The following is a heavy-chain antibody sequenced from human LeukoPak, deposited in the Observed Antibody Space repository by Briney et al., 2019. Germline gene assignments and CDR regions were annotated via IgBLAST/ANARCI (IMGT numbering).Heavy chain of an antibody. CDR2: MNPNSGNT. CDR1: GYTFTSYD. D-gene: IGHD3-22*01. V-gene: IGHV1-8*01. J-gene: IGHJ4*02. CDR3: ARVLPDYYDSSGSFDY. Sequence: ASVKVSCKASGYTFTSYDINWVRQAPGQGLEWMGWMNPNSGNTGYAQKFQGRVTMTRNTSISTAYMELSSLRSEDTAVYYCARVLPDYYDSSGSFDYWGQGTLVTVSS.